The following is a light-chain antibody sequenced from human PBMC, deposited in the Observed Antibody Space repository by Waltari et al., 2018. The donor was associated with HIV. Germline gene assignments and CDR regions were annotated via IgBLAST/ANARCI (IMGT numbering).Light chain of an antibody. CDR1: QSLSSY. V-gene: IGKV1-39*01. Sequence: DIQMTQSPSSLTASVGDRVTITCRASQSLSSYLNWYQQKPGKAPKLLIYAASSWQSGVPARFSGSGSGTDFTLTISSLEPEDFATYYCQQCDSTPWTFGQGTKVEIK. J-gene: IGKJ1*01. CDR2: AAS. CDR3: QQCDSTPWT.